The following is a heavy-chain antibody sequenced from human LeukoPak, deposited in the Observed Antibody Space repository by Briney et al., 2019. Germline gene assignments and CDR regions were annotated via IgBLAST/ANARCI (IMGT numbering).Heavy chain of an antibody. J-gene: IGHJ4*02. D-gene: IGHD3-16*01. V-gene: IGHV4-38-2*02. CDR1: GYSISSGYY. CDR2: IYHSGST. Sequence: SETLSLTCTVSGYSISSGYYWGWIRQPPGKGLEWIGSIYHSGSTYYNPSLKSRVTISVDTSKNQFSLKLSSVTAADTAVYYCARAARYVWGGYYFDYWGQGTLVTVSS. CDR3: ARAARYVWGGYYFDY.